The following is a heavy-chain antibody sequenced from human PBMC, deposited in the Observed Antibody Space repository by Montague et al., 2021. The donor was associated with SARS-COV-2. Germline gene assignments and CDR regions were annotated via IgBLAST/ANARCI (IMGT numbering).Heavy chain of an antibody. J-gene: IGHJ4*02. CDR3: AKGRGTSCSDY. V-gene: IGHV3-23*01. D-gene: IGHD2-15*01. CDR1: GFTVSTAV. Sequence: SLRLSCAASGFTVSTAVVSWVRQAPGKGLEWVSTINGGGGSTYYADSMRGRFTISRDNPENTLYLQMNSLRAEDTAIYYCAKGRGTSCSDYWGQGTLVTVSS. CDR2: INGGGGST.